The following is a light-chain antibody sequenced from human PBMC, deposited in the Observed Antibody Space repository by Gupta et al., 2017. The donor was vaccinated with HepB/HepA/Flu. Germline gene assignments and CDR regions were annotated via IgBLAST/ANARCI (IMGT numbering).Light chain of an antibody. J-gene: IGLJ2*01. CDR2: EVS. CDR1: NSDVGSYNL. Sequence: QSALTQPASVSGSPAQSITISCIGTNSDVGSYNLVSWYQQHPGKAPKFMIYEVSKRPSGVSNRFSGSKSGNTASLTISGLQAEDEADYYCCSYAGSSILIFGGGTKLTVL. V-gene: IGLV2-23*02. CDR3: CSYAGSSILI.